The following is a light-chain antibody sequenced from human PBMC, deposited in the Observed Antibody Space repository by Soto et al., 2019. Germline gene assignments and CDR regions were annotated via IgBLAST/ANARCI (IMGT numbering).Light chain of an antibody. CDR2: EDT. CDR1: SSDVGSYNL. Sequence: QSVLIQPASVSGSPGQSITISCTGTSSDVGSYNLVSWYQQHPGKAPKLMIYEDTKRPSGVSNRFSGSKSGNTASLTISGLQAEDEADYYCSSYAGSTTYVVFGGGTKLTVL. J-gene: IGLJ2*01. CDR3: SSYAGSTTYVV. V-gene: IGLV2-23*01.